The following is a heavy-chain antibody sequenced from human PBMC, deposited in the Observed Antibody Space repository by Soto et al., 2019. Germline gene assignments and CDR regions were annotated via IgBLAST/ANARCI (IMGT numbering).Heavy chain of an antibody. J-gene: IGHJ4*02. CDR1: GFTFNNYA. CDR2: INVSGDKT. Sequence: EVQLLESGGGLVQRGGSLRVSCAASGFTFNNYAMTWVRQAPGKGLEWVSFINVSGDKTYYADSVKGRFTISRDNSKNTLSLQMSSLRDDDTAVYFCARADLFLMAYEFGYRGQGTLVTVSS. D-gene: IGHD2-8*01. CDR3: ARADLFLMAYEFGY. V-gene: IGHV3-23*01.